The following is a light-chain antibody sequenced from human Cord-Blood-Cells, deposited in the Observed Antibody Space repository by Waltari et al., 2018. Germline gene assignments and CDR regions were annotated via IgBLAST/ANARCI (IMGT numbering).Light chain of an antibody. J-gene: IGLJ1*01. V-gene: IGLV2-11*01. CDR1: SSDVGGYNY. CDR2: DVS. Sequence: QSALTQPRSVSGSPGQSVTISCTGTSSDVGGYNYVSWYQQHPGKAPKLIIYDVSKRPSGVPDRFSGSKSGNPASLSISGLQAEDEADYYCCSYAGSYVFGTGTKVTVL. CDR3: CSYAGSYV.